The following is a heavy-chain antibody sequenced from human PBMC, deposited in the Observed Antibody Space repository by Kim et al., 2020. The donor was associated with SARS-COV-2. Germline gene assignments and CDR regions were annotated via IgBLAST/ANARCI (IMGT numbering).Heavy chain of an antibody. CDR1: GFTFSSYG. D-gene: IGHD6-19*01. CDR3: AKEGLYSSGWGHYFDY. Sequence: GGSLRLSCAASGFTFSSYGMHWVRQAPGKGLEWVAVISYDGSNKYYADSVKGRFTISRDNSKNTLYLQINSLRAEDTAVYYCAKEGLYSSGWGHYFDYWGQGTLVTVSS. J-gene: IGHJ4*02. CDR2: ISYDGSNK. V-gene: IGHV3-30*18.